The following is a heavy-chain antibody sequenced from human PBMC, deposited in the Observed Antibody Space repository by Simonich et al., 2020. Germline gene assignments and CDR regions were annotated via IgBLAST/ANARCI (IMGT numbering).Heavy chain of an antibody. Sequence: QLQLQESGPGLVKPSETLSLTCTVSGGSISSSSYYWGWIRQPPGKGLEWIGSIYYSGSTYNNPAIKRRVTIAVDTSKNQFSLKLSSVTAADTAVYYCARWAYSSSYFDYWGQGTLVTVSS. D-gene: IGHD6-6*01. J-gene: IGHJ4*02. CDR1: GGSISSSSYY. CDR2: IYYSGST. V-gene: IGHV4-39*01. CDR3: ARWAYSSSYFDY.